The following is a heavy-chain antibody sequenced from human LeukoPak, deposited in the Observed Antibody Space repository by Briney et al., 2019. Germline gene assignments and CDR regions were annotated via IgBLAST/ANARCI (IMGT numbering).Heavy chain of an antibody. Sequence: PSETLSLTCAVSGGSISSGGYSWSWIRQPPGKGLEWIGYIYHSGSTYYNPSLKSRVTISVDTSKNQFSLKLSSVTAADTAVYYCARDRSGSYRYWGQGTLVTVSS. CDR2: IYHSGST. D-gene: IGHD1-26*01. CDR3: ARDRSGSYRY. CDR1: GGSISSGGYS. J-gene: IGHJ4*02. V-gene: IGHV4-30-2*01.